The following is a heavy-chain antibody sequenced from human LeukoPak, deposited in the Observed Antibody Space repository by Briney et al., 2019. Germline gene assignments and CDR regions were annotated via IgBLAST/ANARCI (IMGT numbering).Heavy chain of an antibody. D-gene: IGHD6-13*01. CDR3: ARDLHSSSWYIAFDI. CDR1: GYTFTSCY. J-gene: IGHJ3*02. CDR2: INPSGGST. Sequence: ASVKVSCKASGYTFTSCYMHWVRQAPGQGLEWMGIINPSGGSTSYAQKFQGRVTMTRDTSTSTVYMELSSLRSEDTAVYYCARDLHSSSWYIAFDIWGQGTMVTVSS. V-gene: IGHV1-46*01.